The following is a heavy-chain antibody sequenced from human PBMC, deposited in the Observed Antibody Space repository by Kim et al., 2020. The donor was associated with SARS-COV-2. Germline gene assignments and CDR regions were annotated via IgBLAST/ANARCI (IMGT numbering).Heavy chain of an antibody. V-gene: IGHV3-48*02. D-gene: IGHD2-21*02. J-gene: IGHJ6*02. CDR2: ISSSSSTI. CDR3: AAPGPYCGGDCYSRGGYCYYGMDV. Sequence: GGSLRLSCAASGFTFSSYSMNWVRQAPGKGLEWVSYISSSSSTIYYADSVKGRFTISRDNAKNSLYLQMNSLRDEDMAVYYCAAPGPYCGGDCYSRGGYCYYGMDVWGQGTTVTVSS. CDR1: GFTFSSYS.